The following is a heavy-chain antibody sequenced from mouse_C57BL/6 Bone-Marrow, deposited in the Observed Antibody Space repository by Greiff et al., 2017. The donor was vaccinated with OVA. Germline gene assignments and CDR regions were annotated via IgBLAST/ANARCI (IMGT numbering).Heavy chain of an antibody. V-gene: IGHV1-22*01. D-gene: IGHD1-1*01. Sequence: EVQLQQSGPELVKPGASVKMSCKASGYTFTDYYMHWVKQRHGKSLEWIGDINPNNGGTSYNQKFKGKATLTVNKSSSTAYMELRSLTSEDSAVEYCASGETTVGHYWYFDVWGTGTTVTVSS. CDR1: GYTFTDYY. CDR3: ASGETTVGHYWYFDV. CDR2: INPNNGGT. J-gene: IGHJ1*03.